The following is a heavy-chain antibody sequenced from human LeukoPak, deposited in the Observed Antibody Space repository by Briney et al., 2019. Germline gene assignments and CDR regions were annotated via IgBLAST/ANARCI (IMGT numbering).Heavy chain of an antibody. V-gene: IGHV1-3*01. CDR2: INAGNGNT. CDR3: ARGLPDTAMVDFDY. Sequence: GASVKVSCKASGYTFTSYAMHWVRQAPGQRLEWMGWINAGNGNTKYSQEFQGRVTITRDTSASTAYMELSSLRSEDTAVYYCARGLPDTAMVDFDYWGQGTLVTVSS. D-gene: IGHD5-18*01. CDR1: GYTFTSYA. J-gene: IGHJ4*02.